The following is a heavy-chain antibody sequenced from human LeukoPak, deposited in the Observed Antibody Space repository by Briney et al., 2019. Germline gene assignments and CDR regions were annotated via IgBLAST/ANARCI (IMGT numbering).Heavy chain of an antibody. D-gene: IGHD1-26*01. CDR1: GFTFSSYD. CDR2: IGTAGDT. J-gene: IGHJ4*01. CDR3: ARDTVGSLDY. V-gene: IGHV3-13*01. Sequence: GGSLRLSCAASGFTFSSYDMHWVRHPTGKGLEWVSGIGTAGDTYYPGSVKGRFTISRDNPKNSLYLQMNTLRSDDTAVYYCARDTVGSLDYWGHGILVTVAS.